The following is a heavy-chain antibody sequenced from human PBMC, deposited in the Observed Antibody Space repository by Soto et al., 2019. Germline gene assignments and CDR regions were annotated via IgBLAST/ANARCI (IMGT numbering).Heavy chain of an antibody. V-gene: IGHV3-9*01. CDR3: AKDIGSCSGGSCYTFDY. J-gene: IGHJ4*02. CDR1: GFTFDDYA. D-gene: IGHD2-15*01. CDR2: ISLNSGSI. Sequence: EVQLVESGGGLVQPGRSLRLSCAASGFTFDDYAMPWVRQAPGKGLEWVSGISLNSGSIGYADSVKGRFTISRDNAKNALYLQMNSLRAEDTALYYCAKDIGSCSGGSCYTFDYWGQGTLVTVSS.